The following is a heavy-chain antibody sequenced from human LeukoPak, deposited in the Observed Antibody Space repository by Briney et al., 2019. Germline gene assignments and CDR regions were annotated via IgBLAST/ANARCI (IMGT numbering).Heavy chain of an antibody. CDR3: ARDDSSSWFPIDY. J-gene: IGHJ4*02. Sequence: GGSLRLSCAASGFTFSDYYMSWIRQAPGKGLEWVSYISSSGSTIYYADSVKGRFTISRDNAKNSLYLQMNSLRAEDTAVYYCARDDSSSWFPIDYWGQGTLVTVSS. D-gene: IGHD6-13*01. CDR1: GFTFSDYY. V-gene: IGHV3-11*01. CDR2: ISSSGSTI.